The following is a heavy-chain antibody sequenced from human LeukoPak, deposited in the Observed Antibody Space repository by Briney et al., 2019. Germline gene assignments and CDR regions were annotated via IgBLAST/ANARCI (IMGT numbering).Heavy chain of an antibody. Sequence: PSETLSLTCTVSGGSINTYYWSWIRRPPGKGLEWIGYIYYSGSTNYNPSLKSRVTISVDTSKNQFSLKLSSVTAADTAVYYCARFLGYCSSTSCFNWFDLWGQGTLVTVSS. CDR2: IYYSGST. D-gene: IGHD2-2*01. J-gene: IGHJ5*02. V-gene: IGHV4-59*12. CDR3: ARFLGYCSSTSCFNWFDL. CDR1: GGSINTYY.